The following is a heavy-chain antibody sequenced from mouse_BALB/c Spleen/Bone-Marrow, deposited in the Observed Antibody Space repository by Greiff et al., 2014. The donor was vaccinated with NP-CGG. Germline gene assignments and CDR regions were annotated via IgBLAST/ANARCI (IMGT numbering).Heavy chain of an antibody. Sequence: EVQLVESGAELVKPGASVKLSCTASGFNIKDTYMHWVKQRPEQGLEWIGRIDPANGNTKYDPKFQGKATITADTSSNTAYLQLSSLTSEDTAVHYCARYRLGTYFDYWGQGTTLTVSS. CDR1: GFNIKDTY. D-gene: IGHD2-14*01. CDR3: ARYRLGTYFDY. V-gene: IGHV14-3*02. CDR2: IDPANGNT. J-gene: IGHJ2*01.